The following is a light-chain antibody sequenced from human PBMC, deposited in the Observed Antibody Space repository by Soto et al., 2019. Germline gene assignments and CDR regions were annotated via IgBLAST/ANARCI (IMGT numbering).Light chain of an antibody. Sequence: EIVLTQSPGTLSLSPGERGTLSCRASQTVGSNLAWYQQKPGQAPRLLIYGASTRASDTPARFSGSGSGTDFTLTISSLEPEDFAVYYCQQRSNWPPTFGQGTKVDIK. CDR1: QTVGSN. J-gene: IGKJ1*01. V-gene: IGKV3-11*01. CDR3: QQRSNWPPT. CDR2: GAS.